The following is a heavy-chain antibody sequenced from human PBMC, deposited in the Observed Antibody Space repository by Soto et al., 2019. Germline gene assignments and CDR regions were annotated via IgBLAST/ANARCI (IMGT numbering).Heavy chain of an antibody. D-gene: IGHD2-15*01. J-gene: IGHJ6*02. V-gene: IGHV3-33*01. CDR3: ARDLLPQAGYGMDV. CDR2: IWYDGSNK. Sequence: LRLSCAASGFTFSSYGMHWVRQAPGKGLEWVAVIWYDGSNKYYADSVKGRFTISRDNSKNTLYLQMNSLRAEDTAVYYCARDLLPQAGYGMDVWGQGTTVTVSS. CDR1: GFTFSSYG.